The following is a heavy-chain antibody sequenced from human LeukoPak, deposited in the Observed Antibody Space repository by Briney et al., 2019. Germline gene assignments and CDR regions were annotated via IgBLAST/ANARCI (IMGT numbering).Heavy chain of an antibody. V-gene: IGHV3-23*01. J-gene: IGHJ4*02. CDR2: ISGSGGST. CDR1: GFTFSSYA. CDR3: AKRRVVRGVSYYFDY. D-gene: IGHD3-10*01. Sequence: GGSLRLSCAASGFTFSSYAMSWVRQAPGKGLEWVSAISGSGGSTYYADSVKGRFTISRDNSKNTLYLQMNSLRAEDTAVYYCAKRRVVRGVSYYFDYWGQGTLVTVSS.